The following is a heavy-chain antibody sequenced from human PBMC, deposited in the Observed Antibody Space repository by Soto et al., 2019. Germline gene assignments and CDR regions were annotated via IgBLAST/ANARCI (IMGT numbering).Heavy chain of an antibody. CDR1: GYTFTSYG. J-gene: IGHJ4*02. CDR2: ISAYNGNT. Sequence: ASVKVSCKASGYTFTSYGISWVRQAPGQGLEWMGWISAYNGNTNYAQKLQGRVTMTTDTSTSTAYMELRSLRSDDTAVYYCVIDAREYCSSTSCYGNYFDYWGQGTLVTVSS. CDR3: VIDAREYCSSTSCYGNYFDY. V-gene: IGHV1-18*01. D-gene: IGHD2-2*01.